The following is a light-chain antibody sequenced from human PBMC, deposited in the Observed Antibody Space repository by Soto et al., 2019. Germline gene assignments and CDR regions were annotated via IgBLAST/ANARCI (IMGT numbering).Light chain of an antibody. CDR3: GTWDSSLSVVV. CDR1: YSNIGSNF. CDR2: DNS. Sequence: QSVLTQSSSVSAAAGQKVSISCSGSYSNIGSNFVSWYQHFPGSAPKLVIYDNSQRPSGIPDRFSGSKSGSSATLGITGLQTGXXADYXCGTWDSSLSVVVFGGGTKVTVL. V-gene: IGLV1-51*01. J-gene: IGLJ2*01.